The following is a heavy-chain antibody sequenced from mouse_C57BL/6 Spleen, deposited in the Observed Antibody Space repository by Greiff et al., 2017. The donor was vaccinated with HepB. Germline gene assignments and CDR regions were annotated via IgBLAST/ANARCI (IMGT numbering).Heavy chain of an antibody. CDR3: SRSPYYYGSSYSYYFDY. Sequence: VQLQQSGAELVRPGSSVKMSCKTSGYTFTSYGINWVKQRPGQGLEWIGYIYIGNGYTEYNEKFKGKATLTSDTSSSTAYMQLSSLTSEDSAIYFCSRSPYYYGSSYSYYFDYWGQGTTLTVSS. D-gene: IGHD1-1*01. CDR1: GYTFTSYG. V-gene: IGHV1-58*01. CDR2: IYIGNGYT. J-gene: IGHJ2*01.